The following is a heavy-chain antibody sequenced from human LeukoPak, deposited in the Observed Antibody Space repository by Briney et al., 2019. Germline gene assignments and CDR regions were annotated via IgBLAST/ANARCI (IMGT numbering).Heavy chain of an antibody. CDR2: IYYSGST. CDR1: GGSISSGDYY. CDR3: ARDPHRSQVAMDY. J-gene: IGHJ4*02. D-gene: IGHD2-15*01. Sequence: SQTLSLTCTVSGGSISSGDYYWSWIRQPPGKGLEWIRYIYYSGSTYYNPSLKSRVTISVDTSKNQFSLKLSSVTAADTAVYYCARDPHRSQVAMDYWGQGTLVTVSS. V-gene: IGHV4-30-4*01.